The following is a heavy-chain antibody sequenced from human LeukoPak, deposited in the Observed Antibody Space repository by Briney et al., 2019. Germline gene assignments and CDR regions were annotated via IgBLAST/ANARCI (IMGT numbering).Heavy chain of an antibody. CDR2: ISASGDRT. CDR3: AKNRGLPL. J-gene: IGHJ4*02. CDR1: GFTFSNYA. Sequence: GGSLRLSCAASGFTFSNYAMTWVRQAPGKGLEWVSSISASGDRTYYTESVKGRFTVSRDNSKNTLYLQMNSLRAEDTAVYYCAKNRGLPLWGQGTLVTVSS. V-gene: IGHV3-23*01.